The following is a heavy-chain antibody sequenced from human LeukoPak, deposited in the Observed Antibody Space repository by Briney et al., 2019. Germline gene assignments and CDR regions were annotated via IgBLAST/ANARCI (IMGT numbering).Heavy chain of an antibody. V-gene: IGHV3-11*04. CDR3: ARGTDYYDSSGYPDY. Sequence: PGGSLRLSCAASGFTFSDYYMSWIRQAPGKGLEWVSYISSSGSTIYYADSVEGRFTISRDNAKNSLYLQMNSLRAEDTAVYYCARGTDYYDSSGYPDYWGQGTLVTVSS. D-gene: IGHD3-22*01. J-gene: IGHJ4*02. CDR2: ISSSGSTI. CDR1: GFTFSDYY.